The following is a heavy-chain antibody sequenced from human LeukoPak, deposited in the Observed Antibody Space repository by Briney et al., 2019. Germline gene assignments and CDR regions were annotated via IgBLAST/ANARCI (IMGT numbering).Heavy chain of an antibody. J-gene: IGHJ4*02. Sequence: GGSLRLSCAASGFTFSSYAMSWVRQAQGKGLEWVSAISGSGGNTNYEDSGKGGLTISREKAKKTLYLQMTSLRAEDTAVYYCARDLIVYCSSTSCPSGGNDYWGQGTLVTVSS. CDR1: GFTFSSYA. CDR2: ISGSGGNT. D-gene: IGHD2-2*01. CDR3: ARDLIVYCSSTSCPSGGNDY. V-gene: IGHV3-23*01.